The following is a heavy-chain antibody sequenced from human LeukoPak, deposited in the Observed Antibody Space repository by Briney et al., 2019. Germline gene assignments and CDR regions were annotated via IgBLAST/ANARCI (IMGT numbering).Heavy chain of an antibody. D-gene: IGHD2-15*01. CDR3: ARGHCSGGSCYGHYFDY. CDR1: GFTFSSYG. CDR2: IRYDGSNK. Sequence: GGSLRLSCAASGFTFSSYGMHWVRQAPGKGLEWVAFIRYDGSNKYYADSVKGRFTISRDNSKNTLYLQMNSLRAEDTAVYYCARGHCSGGSCYGHYFDYWGQGTLVTVSS. J-gene: IGHJ4*02. V-gene: IGHV3-30*02.